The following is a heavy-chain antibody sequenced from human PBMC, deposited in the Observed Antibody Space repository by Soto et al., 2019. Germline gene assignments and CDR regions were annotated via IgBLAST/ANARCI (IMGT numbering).Heavy chain of an antibody. CDR1: GFTVSSNY. V-gene: IGHV3-53*01. CDR2: IYSGGST. J-gene: IGHJ6*02. D-gene: IGHD6-6*01. Sequence: EVQLVESGGGLIQPGGSLRLSCAASGFTVSSNYMRWVRQAPRKGLEWVSVIYSGGSTYYADSVKGRFTISRDNSKNTLYLQMNSLRAEDTAVYYCARDQGIRVGKQLAHYYYYGMDVWGQGTTVTVSS. CDR3: ARDQGIRVGKQLAHYYYYGMDV.